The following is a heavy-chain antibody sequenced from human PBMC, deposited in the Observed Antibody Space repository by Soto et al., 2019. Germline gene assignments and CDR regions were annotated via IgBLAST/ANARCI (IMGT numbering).Heavy chain of an antibody. D-gene: IGHD2-21*02. J-gene: IGHJ3*02. V-gene: IGHV4-59*01. CDR3: AVTRGGAHPHDI. CDR1: GGPLSSFY. CDR2: IYYTGST. Sequence: SETLSLTCNSSGGPLSSFYYSWIRQAPGKGLEWIGYIYYTGSTNYNPSLKSRVTMSVDTSKNQFSLKLTSVTAADTAVYFCAVTRGGAHPHDIWGQGTMVTVS.